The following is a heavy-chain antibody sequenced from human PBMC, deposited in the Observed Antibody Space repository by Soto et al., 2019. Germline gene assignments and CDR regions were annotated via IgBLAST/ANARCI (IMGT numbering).Heavy chain of an antibody. CDR1: GFTFSSYS. Sequence: PGGSLRLSCAASGFTFSSYSMNWVRQAPGKGLEWVANIKQDGSEKYYVDSVKGRFTISRDNAKNSFYLQMNSLRADDTAVYYCARAGYRAVAGTSWGQGTLVTVSS. CDR2: IKQDGSEK. CDR3: ARAGYRAVAGTS. J-gene: IGHJ4*02. D-gene: IGHD6-19*01. V-gene: IGHV3-7*04.